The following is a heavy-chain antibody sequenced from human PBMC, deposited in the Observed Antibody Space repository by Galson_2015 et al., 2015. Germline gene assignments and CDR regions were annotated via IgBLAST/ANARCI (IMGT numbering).Heavy chain of an antibody. D-gene: IGHD2-15*01. CDR3: AADYCSGGSCYSSGAFDI. CDR2: ISSSSSTI. V-gene: IGHV3-48*02. J-gene: IGHJ3*02. CDR1: GFTSSSYS. Sequence: SLRLSCAASGFTSSSYSMNWVRQAPGKGLEWVSYISSSSSTIYYADSVKGRFTISRDNAKNSLYLQMNSLRDEDTAVYYCAADYCSGGSCYSSGAFDIWGQGTMVTVSS.